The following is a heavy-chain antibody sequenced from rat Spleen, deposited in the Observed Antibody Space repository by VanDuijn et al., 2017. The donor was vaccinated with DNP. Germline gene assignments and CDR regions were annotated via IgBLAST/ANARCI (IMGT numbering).Heavy chain of an antibody. CDR2: ITNTGGST. Sequence: EVQLVESGGGLVQPGGSLRLSCVASGFTFNNYWMTWIRQAPGKGLEWISSITNTGGSTYYPYSVRGRFTVPRDNAKSTLYLQMNSLRSEETATYYCARMYTTDYYWYFDIWGPGTMVTVSS. CDR1: GFTFNNYW. V-gene: IGHV5-31*01. D-gene: IGHD1-6*01. CDR3: ARMYTTDYYWYFDI. J-gene: IGHJ1*01.